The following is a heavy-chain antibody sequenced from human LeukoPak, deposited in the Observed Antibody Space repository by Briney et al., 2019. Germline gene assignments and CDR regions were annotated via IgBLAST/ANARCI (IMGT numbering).Heavy chain of an antibody. Sequence: GGSLRLSCVASGFIFNGYAMHWVRQGPGQGLEWVSGISEESSSIVYADSVKGRFTISRDNAKNSLYLQMNSLRPEDTALYYCVKNAVGGRASYFDFWGQGTLVTVAS. CDR1: GFIFNGYA. D-gene: IGHD3-10*01. CDR2: ISEESSSI. CDR3: VKNAVGGRASYFDF. J-gene: IGHJ4*02. V-gene: IGHV3-9*01.